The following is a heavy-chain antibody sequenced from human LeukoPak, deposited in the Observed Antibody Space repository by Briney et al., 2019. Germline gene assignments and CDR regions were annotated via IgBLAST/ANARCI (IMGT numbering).Heavy chain of an antibody. CDR2: IYYSGST. J-gene: IGHJ6*03. CDR1: VGSLSSVDYY. V-gene: IGHV4-30-4*01. CDR3: ARDPRFGDNSYMDV. D-gene: IGHD3-10*01. Sequence: SQTLSLTCTVSVGSLSSVDYYWGWIRQPPGKGLEWIGYIYYSGSTYYNPSLKSRVTLSVDTSKNQFSLKLSSVTAADTAVYYCARDPRFGDNSYMDVWGKGTTVTVSS.